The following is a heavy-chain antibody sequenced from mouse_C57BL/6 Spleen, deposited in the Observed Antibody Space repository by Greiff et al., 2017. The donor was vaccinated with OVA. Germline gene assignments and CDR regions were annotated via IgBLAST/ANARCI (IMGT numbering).Heavy chain of an antibody. CDR3: ARGGDDYDYFDY. J-gene: IGHJ2*01. Sequence: QVQLQQPGAELVKPGASVKLSCKASGYTFTSYWMHWVKQRPGQGLEWIGMIHPNSGSTNYNEKFKSKGTLTVDKSSSTAYMQLSSLTSEDSAVYYCARGGDDYDYFDYWGQGTTLTVSS. CDR1: GYTFTSYW. CDR2: IHPNSGST. D-gene: IGHD2-4*01. V-gene: IGHV1-64*01.